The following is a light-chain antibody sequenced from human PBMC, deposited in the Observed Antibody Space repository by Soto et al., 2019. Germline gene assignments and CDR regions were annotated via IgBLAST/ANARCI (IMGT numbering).Light chain of an antibody. J-gene: IGLJ2*01. Sequence: SALTQPASVSGSPGQSVTISCTGTSSDVGGYNYVSWHQQHPGNAPKLMIYDVSNRPSGVSKRFSGSESGNTASLTISGLQAEDEDDDYCSSYTSSSTPVVFGGGTKVTVL. V-gene: IGLV2-14*01. CDR3: SSYTSSSTPVV. CDR2: DVS. CDR1: SSDVGGYNY.